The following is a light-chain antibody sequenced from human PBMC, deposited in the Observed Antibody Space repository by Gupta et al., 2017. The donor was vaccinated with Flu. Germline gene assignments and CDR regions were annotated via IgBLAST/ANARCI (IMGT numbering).Light chain of an antibody. Sequence: DIQMTQSPSTLSASVGDRVTITCRASQSISSWLAWYQQKPGKAPKLLIYKASSLESGVPSRFSGSGYGTEFTLTISSRQPDDFAPYYCQQYNSYSAGTFGQGTKVEIK. V-gene: IGKV1-5*03. J-gene: IGKJ1*01. CDR3: QQYNSYSAGT. CDR1: QSISSW. CDR2: KAS.